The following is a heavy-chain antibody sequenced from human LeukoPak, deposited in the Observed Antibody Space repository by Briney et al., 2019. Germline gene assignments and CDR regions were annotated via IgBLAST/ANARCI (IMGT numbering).Heavy chain of an antibody. Sequence: SLKLYCAASACTFSTYGMSWVRQAPWKGLEWVSYISSSGSTIYYADSVKGRFTISRDNAKNSLYLQMNNLRAEDTAVYYCARDSIKVAGTAMDYWGQGNLVTVSS. D-gene: IGHD6-19*01. CDR3: ARDSIKVAGTAMDY. CDR2: ISSSGSTI. J-gene: IGHJ4*02. V-gene: IGHV3-48*03. CDR1: ACTFSTYG.